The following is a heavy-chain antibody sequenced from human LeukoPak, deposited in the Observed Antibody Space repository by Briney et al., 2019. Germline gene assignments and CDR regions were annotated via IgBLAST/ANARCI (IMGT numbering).Heavy chain of an antibody. D-gene: IGHD6-19*01. V-gene: IGHV3-21*01. J-gene: IGHJ4*02. CDR3: ARGGSGWPYYFDY. CDR2: IDSSSSYI. Sequence: GGSLRLSCAASGFTFSSYAMNWVRQAPGKGLEWVSSIDSSSSYIYYADSVKGRFTISRANAKNSLFLQMNSLRAEDTAVYYCARGGSGWPYYFDYWGQGTLVTVSS. CDR1: GFTFSSYA.